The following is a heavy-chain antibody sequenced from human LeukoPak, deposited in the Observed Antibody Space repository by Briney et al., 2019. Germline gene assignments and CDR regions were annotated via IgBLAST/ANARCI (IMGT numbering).Heavy chain of an antibody. CDR3: TRDFDNPENSCPSTSCIDV. D-gene: IGHD2-2*01. CDR1: GYNFVNFG. V-gene: IGHV1-18*01. J-gene: IGHJ6*02. Sequence: PAASVKVSCKASGYNFVNFGINWVRQAPGQGLEWMGWISTSSVNTNYAQKFQGRLTMTTDTSTSTAYMELRSLRSDDTAVYYCTRDFDNPENSCPSTSCIDVWGQGTTVTVSS. CDR2: ISTSSVNT.